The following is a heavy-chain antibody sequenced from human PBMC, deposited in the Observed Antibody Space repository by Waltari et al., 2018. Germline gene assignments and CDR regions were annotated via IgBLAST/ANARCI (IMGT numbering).Heavy chain of an antibody. J-gene: IGHJ5*02. CDR3: AKCTTVCYKNYFDP. D-gene: IGHD2-2*02. Sequence: EVQLLESGGGLIQPGGSLRLSCAASGFTFSDFSMAWVRQSPGKGLEFVSSISGDGGVTAYGDSVKGRFVISRDNSKNTLYLQMNSLRAEDTALYFCAKCTTVCYKNYFDPWGQGTLVAVSS. CDR1: GFTFSDFS. CDR2: ISGDGGVT. V-gene: IGHV3-23*01.